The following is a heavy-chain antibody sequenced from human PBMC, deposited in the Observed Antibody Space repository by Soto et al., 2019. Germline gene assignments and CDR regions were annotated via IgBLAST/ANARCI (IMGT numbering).Heavy chain of an antibody. CDR1: GDTFKNYA. CDR2: VIPISGVS. Sequence: GASVKVSCKASGDTFKNYAINWVRRAPGQGLEWMGGVIPISGVSTYAQKFQGRVTITADQSTSTAYMELNSLRSDDTAVYYCARVRYPNLSWFERLGQGTLVIVSS. CDR3: ARVRYPNLSWFER. J-gene: IGHJ5*02. D-gene: IGHD1-1*01. V-gene: IGHV1-69*10.